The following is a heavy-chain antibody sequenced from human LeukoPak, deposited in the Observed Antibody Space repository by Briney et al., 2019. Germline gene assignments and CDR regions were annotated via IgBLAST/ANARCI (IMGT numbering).Heavy chain of an antibody. V-gene: IGHV3-74*01. CDR3: ARATWDIEIVSTATRPFDY. Sequence: TGGSQGLPCEGSGFTFGSYWIHWVRQAPGKGLEWVSRINSDGSRTNYADSVQGRFTVSRDNAKNTLYMQMNSLRAEDTAVYYCARATWDIEIVSTATRPFDYWGQGTLVTVSS. CDR2: INSDGSRT. D-gene: IGHD2-2*01. CDR1: GFTFGSYW. J-gene: IGHJ4*02.